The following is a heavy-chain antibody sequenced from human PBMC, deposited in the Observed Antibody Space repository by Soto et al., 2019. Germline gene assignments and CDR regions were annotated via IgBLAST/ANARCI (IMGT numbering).Heavy chain of an antibody. Sequence: SETLSLTCTVSGGSISSGGYYWSWIRQHPGKGLEWIGYIYYSGSTYYNPSLKSRVTISVDTSKNQFSLKLSSVTAADTAVYYCARTRGAVAGAHFDYWGQGTLVTVSS. CDR1: GGSISSGGYY. J-gene: IGHJ4*02. CDR2: IYYSGST. CDR3: ARTRGAVAGAHFDY. V-gene: IGHV4-31*03. D-gene: IGHD6-19*01.